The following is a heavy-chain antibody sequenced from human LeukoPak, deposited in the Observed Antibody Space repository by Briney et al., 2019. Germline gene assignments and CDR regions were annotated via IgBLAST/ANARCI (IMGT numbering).Heavy chain of an antibody. Sequence: SETLSLTCTVSGGSISSYYWSWIRQPPGKGLEWIGYIYYSGSTNYNPSLKSRVTISVDTSKNQFSLKLSSVTAADTAVYYCARDMGTMIGYSWFDPWGQGTLVTVFS. V-gene: IGHV4-59*12. CDR1: GGSISSYY. CDR2: IYYSGST. D-gene: IGHD3-22*01. J-gene: IGHJ5*02. CDR3: ARDMGTMIGYSWFDP.